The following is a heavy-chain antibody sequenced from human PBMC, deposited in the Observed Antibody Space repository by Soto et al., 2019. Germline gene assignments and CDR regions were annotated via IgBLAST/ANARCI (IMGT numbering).Heavy chain of an antibody. CDR3: VRARGYSGYDSGGSFDC. Sequence: EVQLVESGGGLVQPGGSLRLSCAASGFAFSSYWMHWVRQAPGKGLVWVSRVNEDGSYTSYADSVKGRFTIFRDNARNTLYLQMNRLRAEDTAVYYCVRARGYSGYDSGGSFDCWGQGTLVTVSS. CDR2: VNEDGSYT. CDR1: GFAFSSYW. V-gene: IGHV3-74*01. D-gene: IGHD5-12*01. J-gene: IGHJ4*02.